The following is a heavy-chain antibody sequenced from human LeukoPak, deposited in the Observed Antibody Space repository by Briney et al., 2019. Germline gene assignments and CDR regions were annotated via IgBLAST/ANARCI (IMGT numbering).Heavy chain of an antibody. CDR1: GFTVSTNY. J-gene: IGHJ3*02. V-gene: IGHV3-53*01. CDR2: IYGGGST. Sequence: EGSLRLSCAASGFTVSTNYMSWVRQAPGKGLEWISVIYGGGSTYYADSVKGRFTISRDNSKNTLYLQVNSLRAEDTAVYYCATTWGVAFDIWGQGTLVTVSS. D-gene: IGHD3-16*01. CDR3: ATTWGVAFDI.